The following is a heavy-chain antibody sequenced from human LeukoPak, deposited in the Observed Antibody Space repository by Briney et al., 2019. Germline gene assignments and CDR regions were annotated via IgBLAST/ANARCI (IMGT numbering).Heavy chain of an antibody. CDR2: IWYDGTNK. Sequence: LGGSLRLSCAASGFTFSSYGMHWVRRAPGKGLEWVAVIWYDGTNKYYADSVKGRFTISRDSSKNTLYLQMNSLRAEDTAVYYCARAAYDSSGYLTLWGQGTLVTVSS. D-gene: IGHD3-22*01. CDR3: ARAAYDSSGYLTL. J-gene: IGHJ4*02. V-gene: IGHV3-33*01. CDR1: GFTFSSYG.